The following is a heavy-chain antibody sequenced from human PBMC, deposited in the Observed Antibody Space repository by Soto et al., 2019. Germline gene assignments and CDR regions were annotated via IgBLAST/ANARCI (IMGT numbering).Heavy chain of an antibody. CDR3: ARAKYDFWSTSRIGWFDP. J-gene: IGHJ5*02. CDR1: GYTFTSYD. CDR2: MNPNSGNT. Sequence: QVQLVQSGAEVKKPGASVKVSCKASGYTFTSYDINWVRQATGQGLEWMGWMNPNSGNTGYAQKFQGRVTMTRKTSISTAYMELSSLRSEDTAVYYCARAKYDFWSTSRIGWFDPWGQGTLVTVSS. V-gene: IGHV1-8*01. D-gene: IGHD3-3*01.